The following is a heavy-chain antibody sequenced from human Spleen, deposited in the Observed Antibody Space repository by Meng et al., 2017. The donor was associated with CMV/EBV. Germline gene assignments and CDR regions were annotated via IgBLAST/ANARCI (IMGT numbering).Heavy chain of an antibody. V-gene: IGHV1-8*03. CDR1: GYTFTSYD. CDR2: MNPNSGNT. Sequence: SCKASGYTFTSYDINWVRQDTGQGLEWMGWMNPNSGNTGYAQKFQGRVTITRNTSISTAYMELSSLRSEDTAVYYCARDPQQLSGFDYWGQGTLVTVSS. J-gene: IGHJ4*02. D-gene: IGHD6-13*01. CDR3: ARDPQQLSGFDY.